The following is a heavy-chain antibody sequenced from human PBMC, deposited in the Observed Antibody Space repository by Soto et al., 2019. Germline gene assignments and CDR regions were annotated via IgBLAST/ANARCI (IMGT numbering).Heavy chain of an antibody. V-gene: IGHV1-2*02. CDR1: GYTFTGYY. Sequence: QVQLVQSGAEVKKPGASVKVSCKASGYTFTGYYMHWVRQAPGQGLEWMGWINPNSGGTNYAQKFQGRVTMTRDTSISTAYMELSRLRSDDTAVYYCARDLSYGSSSPLYYYYGMDVWGQGTTVTVSS. CDR3: ARDLSYGSSSPLYYYYGMDV. CDR2: INPNSGGT. D-gene: IGHD6-6*01. J-gene: IGHJ6*02.